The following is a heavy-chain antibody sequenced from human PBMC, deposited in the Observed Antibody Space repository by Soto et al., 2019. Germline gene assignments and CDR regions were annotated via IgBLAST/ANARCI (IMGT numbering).Heavy chain of an antibody. Sequence: QVQLVQSGAEVKKPGSSVKVSCKASGGTFSSYTISWVRQAPGQGLEWMGRIIPILGIANYAQKFQGRVTITADKSTSTAYMELSSLRSEDTAVYYCARLPGGSGSYSATGGFDPWGQGTLVTVSS. V-gene: IGHV1-69*02. J-gene: IGHJ5*02. CDR2: IIPILGIA. CDR3: ARLPGGSGSYSATGGFDP. CDR1: GGTFSSYT. D-gene: IGHD3-10*01.